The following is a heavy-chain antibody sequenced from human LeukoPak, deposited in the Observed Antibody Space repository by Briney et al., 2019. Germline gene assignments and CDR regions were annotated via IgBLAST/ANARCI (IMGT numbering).Heavy chain of an antibody. CDR3: ARDGYYYGSGSYAAHDY. J-gene: IGHJ4*02. CDR2: ISYDGSNK. D-gene: IGHD3-10*01. V-gene: IGHV3-30-3*01. Sequence: GRSLRLSCAASGFTFSSYAMHWVRQAPGKRLEWVAVISYDGSNKYYADSVKGRFTISRDNSKNTLYLQMNSLRAEDTAVYYCARDGYYYGSGSYAAHDYWGQGTLVTVSS. CDR1: GFTFSSYA.